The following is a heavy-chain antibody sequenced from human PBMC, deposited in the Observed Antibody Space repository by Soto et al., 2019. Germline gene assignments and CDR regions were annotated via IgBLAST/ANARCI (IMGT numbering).Heavy chain of an antibody. CDR3: ARDLAKGGGSASFDY. J-gene: IGHJ4*02. V-gene: IGHV1-69*10. CDR1: GGTFSSSA. D-gene: IGHD1-26*01. CDR2: IIPVLGTA. Sequence: SVKVSCKASGGTFSSSAISWLRQAPGQGLEWMGAIIPVLGTAHYAQKFQGRVTITADKPTSTAYMALTRLRSDDTAVYYCARDLAKGGGSASFDYWGQGTLVTVSS.